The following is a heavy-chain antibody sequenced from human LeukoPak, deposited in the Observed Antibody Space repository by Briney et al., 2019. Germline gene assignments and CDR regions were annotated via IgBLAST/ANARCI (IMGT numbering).Heavy chain of an antibody. CDR1: GFTFSSYA. V-gene: IGHV3-23*01. CDR2: ISGSGGST. Sequence: GGSLRLSCAASGFTFSSYAMSWVRQAPGKGLEWVSAISGSGGSTYYADSVKGRFAISRDNSKNTLYLQMNSLRAEDTAVYYYARDSGYYYDSSGYLPPDYYYGMDVWGQGTTVTVSS. CDR3: ARDSGYYYDSSGYLPPDYYYGMDV. J-gene: IGHJ6*02. D-gene: IGHD3-22*01.